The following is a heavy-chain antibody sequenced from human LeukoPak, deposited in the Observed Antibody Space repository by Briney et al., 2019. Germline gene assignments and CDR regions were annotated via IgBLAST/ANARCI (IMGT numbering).Heavy chain of an antibody. V-gene: IGHV3-33*01. D-gene: IGHD3-10*01. Sequence: PGGSLRLSCAASGFTFSSYGMHWVRQAPGKGLEWVAVIWYDGSNKYYADSVKGRFTISRDNSKNTLYLQMNSLRAEDTAAYYCARNPRITMVRGVIIIHYYYGMDVWGQGTTVTVSS. CDR3: ARNPRITMVRGVIIIHYYYGMDV. CDR1: GFTFSSYG. J-gene: IGHJ6*02. CDR2: IWYDGSNK.